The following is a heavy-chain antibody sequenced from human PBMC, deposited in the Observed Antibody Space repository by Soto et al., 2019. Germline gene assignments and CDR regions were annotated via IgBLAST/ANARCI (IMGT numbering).Heavy chain of an antibody. CDR3: ARESLLWHQRVGPLKY. J-gene: IGHJ4*02. CDR1: GYTFTGYY. V-gene: IGHV1-2*02. CDR2: INPNSGGT. Sequence: QVQLVQSGAEVKKPGASVKVSCKASGYTFTGYYMHWVRQAPGQGLEWMGRINPNSGGTNYAQKFQGRVTMTRDTSISTAYMELSRLRSDDTAVYYCARESLLWHQRVGPLKYWGQGTLVTVSS.